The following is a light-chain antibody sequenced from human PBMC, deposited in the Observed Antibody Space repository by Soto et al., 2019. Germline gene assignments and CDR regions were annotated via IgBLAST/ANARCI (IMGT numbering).Light chain of an antibody. CDR2: EES. V-gene: IGKV1-9*01. Sequence: DIHLPQSPSSLSASVGDRVTITCRASQAITNNLAWYQQKPGNPPRLLIYEESTLHSGVPSRFSGRKVGTQFILTIDSLQPEDFATYYCQQVKSYPRTFGGGTNVEIK. CDR3: QQVKSYPRT. J-gene: IGKJ4*01. CDR1: QAITNN.